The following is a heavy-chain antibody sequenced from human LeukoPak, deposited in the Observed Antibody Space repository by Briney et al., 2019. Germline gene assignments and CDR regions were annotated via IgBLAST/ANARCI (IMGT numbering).Heavy chain of an antibody. V-gene: IGHV3-23*01. CDR1: GFTFSSYA. Sequence: GGSLRLSCAASGFTFSSYAMSWVRQSPGQGLEWVSAISGSGDSTYYADSVKGRFTIFRDNSKNTLYLQMNGLRAEDTAVYYCAKDHPVQVHNYYFDFWGQGTLVTVSS. CDR3: AKDHPVQVHNYYFDF. D-gene: IGHD5-24*01. CDR2: ISGSGDST. J-gene: IGHJ4*02.